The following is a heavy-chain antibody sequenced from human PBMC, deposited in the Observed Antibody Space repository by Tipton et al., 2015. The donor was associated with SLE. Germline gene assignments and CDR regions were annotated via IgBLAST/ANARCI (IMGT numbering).Heavy chain of an antibody. CDR3: ARDRGGGPTPDAFDI. V-gene: IGHV4-59*01. Sequence: LRLSCAVSGGSISSYYWSWIRQPPGKGLEWIGYIYYSGSTNYNPSLKSRVTTSVDTSKNQFSLKLSSVTAADTAVYYCARDRGGGPTPDAFDIWGQGTMVTVSS. CDR1: GGSISSYY. D-gene: IGHD3-10*01. CDR2: IYYSGST. J-gene: IGHJ3*02.